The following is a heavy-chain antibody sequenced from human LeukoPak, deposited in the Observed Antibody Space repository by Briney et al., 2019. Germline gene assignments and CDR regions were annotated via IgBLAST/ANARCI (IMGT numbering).Heavy chain of an antibody. CDR3: ARGRSGDGAFDI. CDR2: LYREYGDDT. J-gene: IGHJ3*02. CDR1: GFTFSSYW. V-gene: IGHV3-53*01. D-gene: IGHD3-10*01. Sequence: PGGSLRLSCAASGFTFSSYWMSWVRQAPGKGLEWVSILYREYGDDTFYADSVKGRFTISRDNSRNTLFLQMNSLRVEDTAVYYCARGRSGDGAFDIWGQGTVVTVSS.